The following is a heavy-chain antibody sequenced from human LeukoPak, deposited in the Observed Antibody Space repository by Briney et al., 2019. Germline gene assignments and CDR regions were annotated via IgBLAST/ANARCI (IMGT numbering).Heavy chain of an antibody. V-gene: IGHV3-74*01. CDR3: ARDLRSWSDS. CDR2: INGDGSFT. CDR1: GFTFSSYW. Sequence: GGSLRLSCAASGFTFSSYWMHWARQAPGKGLVWVSRINGDGSFTNYADSVKGRFTISRDNAKNTVDLQMNTLTAEDTAVYYCARDLRSWSDSWGQGTRVTLSS. J-gene: IGHJ5*01.